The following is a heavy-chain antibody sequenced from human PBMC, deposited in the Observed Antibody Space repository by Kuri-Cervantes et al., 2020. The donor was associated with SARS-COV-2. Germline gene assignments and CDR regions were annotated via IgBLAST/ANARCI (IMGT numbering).Heavy chain of an antibody. CDR2: ISGSGGST. V-gene: IGHV3-23*01. CDR3: AKDYYSSLSNYFDY. D-gene: IGHD6-6*01. J-gene: IGHJ4*02. CDR1: GFTFHDYG. Sequence: GESLKISCAASGFTFHDYGMSWVRQAPGKGLEWVSAISGSGGSTYYADSVKGRFTISRDNSKNTLYLQMNGLRAEDTAVYYCAKDYYSSLSNYFDYWGQGTLVTVSS.